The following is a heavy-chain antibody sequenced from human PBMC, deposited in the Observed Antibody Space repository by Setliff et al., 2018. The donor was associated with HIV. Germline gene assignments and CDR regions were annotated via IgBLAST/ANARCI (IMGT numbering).Heavy chain of an antibody. CDR1: GDFINNHY. D-gene: IGHD3-22*01. CDR2: IYYSGDT. Sequence: PSETLSLTCSLSGDFINNHYWSWIRQPPGKGLEWIGHIYYSGDTNYSPSLKSRVTISMDTSKNQFSLKLSSVTAADTAVYYCARGITMISAGYYYCYMDGWGKGTTVTVSS. V-gene: IGHV4-59*11. J-gene: IGHJ6*03. CDR3: ARGITMISAGYYYCYMDG.